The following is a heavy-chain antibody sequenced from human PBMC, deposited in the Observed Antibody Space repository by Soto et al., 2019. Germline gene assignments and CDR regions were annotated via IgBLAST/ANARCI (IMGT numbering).Heavy chain of an antibody. Sequence: QVPLVQSGAEVKKPGASVKVSCKASGYTFTSYDINWVRQATGQGLEWMGWMNPNSGNTGYAQKFQGRVTMTRNTSISTAYMELSSLRSEDTAVYYCARGGYSGYDEVPSFDYWGQGTLVTVSS. V-gene: IGHV1-8*01. J-gene: IGHJ4*02. D-gene: IGHD5-12*01. CDR2: MNPNSGNT. CDR1: GYTFTSYD. CDR3: ARGGYSGYDEVPSFDY.